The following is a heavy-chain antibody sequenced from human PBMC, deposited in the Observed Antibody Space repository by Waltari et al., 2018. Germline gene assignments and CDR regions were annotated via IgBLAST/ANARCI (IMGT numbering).Heavy chain of an antibody. CDR3: ARGASVVTPWRRIMDV. CDR2: IDHSGST. D-gene: IGHD2-21*02. Sequence: QVQLQQWGAGLLKPSETLSLTCAVSGGSFSGYFWNWIRQAPGQGLEWIAEIDHSGSTNHNPSLKSRVTISLDMSKNLFSLNLSSVTAADTAVVFWARGASVVTPWRRIMDVWGQGTTVTVSS. J-gene: IGHJ6*02. V-gene: IGHV4-34*01. CDR1: GGSFSGYF.